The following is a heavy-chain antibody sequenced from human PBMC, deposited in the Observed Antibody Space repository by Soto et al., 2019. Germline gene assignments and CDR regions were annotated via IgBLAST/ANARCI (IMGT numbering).Heavy chain of an antibody. CDR2: INHSGST. CDR1: GGSFSGYY. D-gene: IGHD1-20*01. Sequence: TRSLPCAVSGGSFSGYYWSWIRQPPGKGLEWIGEINHSGSTNYNPSLKSRVTISVDTSKNQFSLKLSSVTAADTAVYYCARNGITGKMCFDAFDIWGQGTRVTVSS. V-gene: IGHV4-34*01. J-gene: IGHJ3*02. CDR3: ARNGITGKMCFDAFDI.